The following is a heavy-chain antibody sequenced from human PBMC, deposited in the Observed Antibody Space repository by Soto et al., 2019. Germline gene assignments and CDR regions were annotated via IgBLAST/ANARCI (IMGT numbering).Heavy chain of an antibody. J-gene: IGHJ6*02. V-gene: IGHV4-39*07. CDR2: IYYSGST. Sequence: PSETLSLTCTVSGGSISSSSYYWGWIRQPPGKGLEWIGSIYYSGSTYYNPSLKSRVTISVDRSKNQFSLKLSSVTAADTAVYYCAREGDYYGSGSYYYYGMDVWGQGTTVTVSS. CDR3: AREGDYYGSGSYYYYGMDV. D-gene: IGHD3-10*01. CDR1: GGSISSSSYY.